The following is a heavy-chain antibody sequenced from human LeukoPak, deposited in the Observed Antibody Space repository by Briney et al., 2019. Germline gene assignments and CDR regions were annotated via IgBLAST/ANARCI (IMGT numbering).Heavy chain of an antibody. CDR1: GFTFSSYA. J-gene: IGHJ4*02. Sequence: PGGSLRLSCAASGFTFSSYAMSWVRQAPGKGLEWVSAISGSGGSTYYADSVKGRFTISRDNSKNTLYLQMNSLRAEDTAVYYCAKGPHFAFGAGSSWYEDLYYFDYWGQGTLVTVSS. V-gene: IGHV3-23*01. D-gene: IGHD6-13*01. CDR3: AKGPHFAFGAGSSWYEDLYYFDY. CDR2: ISGSGGST.